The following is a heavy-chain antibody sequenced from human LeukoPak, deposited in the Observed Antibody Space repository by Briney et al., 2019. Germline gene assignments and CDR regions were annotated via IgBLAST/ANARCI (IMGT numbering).Heavy chain of an antibody. CDR1: GFIASSNH. CDR3: ARDLGPMDV. Sequence: GGSLRLSCAASGFIASSNHKSWVRQASGKGLEWVSVSYSGGGTFYADSVKGRFTMSRDHSKSTVYLQMNRLRPEDTAVYYCARDLGPMDVWGKGTTVTVSS. D-gene: IGHD7-27*01. V-gene: IGHV3-53*05. J-gene: IGHJ6*04. CDR2: SYSGGGT.